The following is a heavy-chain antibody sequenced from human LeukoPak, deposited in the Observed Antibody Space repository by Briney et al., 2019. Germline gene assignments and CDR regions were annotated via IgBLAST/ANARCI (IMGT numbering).Heavy chain of an antibody. Sequence: GGSLRLSCAASGFTFSSYSMNWVRQAPGKGLEWVSAISGSGGSTYYADSVKGRFTISRDNSKNTLYLQMNSLRAEDTAVYYCAKSDRLRYFDWLLSSRYFDYWGQGTLVTVSS. CDR3: AKSDRLRYFDWLLSSRYFDY. V-gene: IGHV3-23*01. J-gene: IGHJ4*02. D-gene: IGHD3-9*01. CDR2: ISGSGGST. CDR1: GFTFSSYS.